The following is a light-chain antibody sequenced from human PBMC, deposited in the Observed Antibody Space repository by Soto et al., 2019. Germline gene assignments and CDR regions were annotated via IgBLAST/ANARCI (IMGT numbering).Light chain of an antibody. Sequence: TFPVNQSVSNWLAWYQQTPGKAPKLLMYDASTLERGAPARFSGSGSGTEFTLTISSLQPEDGARYYCQVSESQPKRFGQGSKVDIK. CDR3: QVSESQPKR. V-gene: IGKV1-5*01. CDR2: DAS. CDR1: QSVSNW. J-gene: IGKJ1*01.